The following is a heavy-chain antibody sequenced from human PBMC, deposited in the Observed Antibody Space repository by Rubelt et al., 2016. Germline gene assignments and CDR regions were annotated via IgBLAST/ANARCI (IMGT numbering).Heavy chain of an antibody. D-gene: IGHD6-13*01. CDR1: GGSISSSSYY. CDR2: IYYSGST. CDR3: ARAGTRIAAAGTCWFDP. V-gene: IGHV4-39*07. Sequence: QLQLQESGPGLVKPSETLSLTCTVSGGSISSSSYYWGWIRQPPGKGLEWIGSIYYSGSTYYNPSLKGRVTISVDTAKNQFSLKLSAVTAADTAVYYCARAGTRIAAAGTCWFDPWGQGTLVTVSS. J-gene: IGHJ5*02.